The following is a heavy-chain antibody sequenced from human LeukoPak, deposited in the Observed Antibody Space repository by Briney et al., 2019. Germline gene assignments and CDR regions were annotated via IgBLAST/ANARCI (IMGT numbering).Heavy chain of an antibody. CDR1: GFTFTSYS. CDR3: ARKAQYDGHYPLDY. D-gene: IGHD3-16*01. J-gene: IGHJ4*02. V-gene: IGHV3-23*01. CDR2: TSDRGDYT. Sequence: GGSLRLSCAASGFTFTSYSMSWVRQAPGKGLEWVSGTSDRGDYTYYADSVKGRFTISRDSSKNTLFLQMNSLRAEDTALYFCARKAQYDGHYPLDYWGQGTLVTVSS.